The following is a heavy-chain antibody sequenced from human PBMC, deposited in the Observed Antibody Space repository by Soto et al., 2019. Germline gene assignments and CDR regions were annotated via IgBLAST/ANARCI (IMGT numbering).Heavy chain of an antibody. J-gene: IGHJ6*02. CDR2: ISSSSSYI. CDR3: ARDLITGTTKGMDV. CDR1: RFTFSSYS. V-gene: IGHV3-21*01. D-gene: IGHD1-7*01. Sequence: SHRLSLAASRFTFSSYSMNWVRQAPGKGLEWVSSISSSSSYIYYADSVKGRFTISRDNAKNSLYLQMNSLRAEDTAVYYCARDLITGTTKGMDVLGQGTTVTVSS.